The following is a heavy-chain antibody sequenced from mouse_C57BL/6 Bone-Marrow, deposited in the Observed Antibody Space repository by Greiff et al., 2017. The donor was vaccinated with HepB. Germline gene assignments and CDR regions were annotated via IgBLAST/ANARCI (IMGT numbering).Heavy chain of an antibody. CDR3: ARVDRGTYYGTYFDY. CDR1: GYTFTGYW. D-gene: IGHD2-10*01. J-gene: IGHJ2*01. V-gene: IGHV1-9*01. CDR2: ILPGSGST. Sequence: QVQLKQSGAELMKPGASVKLSCKATGYTFTGYWIEWVKQRPGHGLEWIGEILPGSGSTNYNEKFKGKATFTADTSSNTAYMQLSSLTTEDSAIYYGARVDRGTYYGTYFDYWGQGTTLTVSS.